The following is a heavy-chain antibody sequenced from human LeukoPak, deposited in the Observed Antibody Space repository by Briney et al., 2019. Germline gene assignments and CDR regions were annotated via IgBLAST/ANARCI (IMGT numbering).Heavy chain of an antibody. D-gene: IGHD2-15*01. Sequence: SETLSLTCTVSGGSISSYYWSWIRQPPGKGLEWIGYIYYSGSTNYNPSLKSRVTISVDTSKNQFPLKLSSVTAADTAVYYCARQVVAVDSDYFDYWGQGTLVTVSS. CDR2: IYYSGST. V-gene: IGHV4-59*08. CDR3: ARQVVAVDSDYFDY. CDR1: GGSISSYY. J-gene: IGHJ4*02.